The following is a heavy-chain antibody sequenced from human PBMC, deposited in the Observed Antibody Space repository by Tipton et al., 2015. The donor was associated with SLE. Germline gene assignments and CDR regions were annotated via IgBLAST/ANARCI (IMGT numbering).Heavy chain of an antibody. CDR1: GFSFVDYG. J-gene: IGHJ6*02. V-gene: IGHV3-23*01. D-gene: IGHD3-9*01. CDR3: AKWGRDYDILTGSDGYGMDV. Sequence: SLRISCAASGFSFVDYGMSWVRQTPDKGLEWVATLSASGDSRYYADSVNGRFTIFRDNSKNTLYLQMNSLRAEDTAVYYCAKWGRDYDILTGSDGYGMDVWGQGTTVTVSS. CDR2: LSASGDSR.